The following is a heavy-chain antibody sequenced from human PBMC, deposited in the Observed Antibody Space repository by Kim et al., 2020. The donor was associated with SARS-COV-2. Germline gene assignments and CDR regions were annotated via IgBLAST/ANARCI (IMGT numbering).Heavy chain of an antibody. D-gene: IGHD3-10*01. CDR2: IYNGGSR. Sequence: GGSLRLSCAASGFTVSSNYMSWVRQAPGKGLEWVSVIYNGGSRYFADSVKGRFTISSDNSKNTLYIQMTSLRAEDTAMYYCARERYYYAGASYYLLDYWGQGILVTVSS. J-gene: IGHJ4*02. CDR3: ARERYYYAGASYYLLDY. V-gene: IGHV3-53*01. CDR1: GFTVSSNY.